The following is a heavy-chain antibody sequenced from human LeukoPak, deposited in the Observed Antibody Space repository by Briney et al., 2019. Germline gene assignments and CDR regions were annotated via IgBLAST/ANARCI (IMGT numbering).Heavy chain of an antibody. CDR3: ARTEDTAMASRYYYYYMDV. Sequence: GSVKVSCKASVYIFTSYGISWVRQAPGQGVEWMGWISAYNGNRNYAQKVQGRVTMTTDTSTSTAYMELRSLRSDDTAVYYCARTEDTAMASRYYYYYMDVWGKGTTVTVSS. D-gene: IGHD5-18*01. CDR2: ISAYNGNR. V-gene: IGHV1-18*01. CDR1: VYIFTSYG. J-gene: IGHJ6*03.